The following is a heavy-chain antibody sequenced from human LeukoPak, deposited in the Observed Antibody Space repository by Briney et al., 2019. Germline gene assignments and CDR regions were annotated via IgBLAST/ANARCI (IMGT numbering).Heavy chain of an antibody. D-gene: IGHD3-10*01. J-gene: IGHJ3*02. CDR2: IKQDGSEK. Sequence: GGSLRLSCAASGFTFSTYWMSWVRQAPGKGLEWVANIKQDGSEKYYVDSVKGRFTISRDNAKNLLYLQMNSLRAEDTAVYYCARVLLWFGETPDGFDIWGQGTMVTVSS. V-gene: IGHV3-7*05. CDR3: ARVLLWFGETPDGFDI. CDR1: GFTFSTYW.